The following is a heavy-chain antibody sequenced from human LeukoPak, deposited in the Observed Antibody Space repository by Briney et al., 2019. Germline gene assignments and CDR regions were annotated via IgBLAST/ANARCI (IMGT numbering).Heavy chain of an antibody. CDR2: SYYSGST. CDR1: GGSISSGPYY. V-gene: IGHV4-61*01. Sequence: SQTLSLTCIVSGGSISSGPYYWSWIRQPPGKGLEWIGYSYYSGSTNYNPSLKSRVTISVDTSKNQFSLKLSSVTAADTAVYYCAASPGGSYLEPYFDYWGQGTLVTVSS. J-gene: IGHJ4*02. D-gene: IGHD1-26*01. CDR3: AASPGGSYLEPYFDY.